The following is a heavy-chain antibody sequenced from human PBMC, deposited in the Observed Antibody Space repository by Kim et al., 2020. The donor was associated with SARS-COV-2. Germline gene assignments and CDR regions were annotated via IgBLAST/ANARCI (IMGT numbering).Heavy chain of an antibody. CDR1: GGSFSGYY. CDR2: INHSGST. J-gene: IGHJ6*01. Sequence: SETLSLTCAVYGGSFSGYYWSWIRQPPGKGLEWIGEINHSGSTNYNPSLKSRVTISVDTSKNQFSLKLSSVTAADTAVYYCARGEYSSGWGQGDYYYYG. V-gene: IGHV4-34*01. D-gene: IGHD6-19*01. CDR3: ARGEYSSGWGQGDYYYYG.